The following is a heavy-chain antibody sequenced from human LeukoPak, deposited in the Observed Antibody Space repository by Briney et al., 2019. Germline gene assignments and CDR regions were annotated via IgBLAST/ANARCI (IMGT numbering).Heavy chain of an antibody. CDR2: IKQDGSEK. J-gene: IGHJ4*02. V-gene: IGHV3-7*03. D-gene: IGHD3-10*01. Sequence: GGSLRLSCAASGFTFSSYWMSWVRQAPGKGLEWEANIKQDGSEKYYVDSVKGRLTISRDNAKNSLYLQMNSLRAEDTAVYYCAGTPLWFGELLLDYWGQGTLVTVSS. CDR1: GFTFSSYW. CDR3: AGTPLWFGELLLDY.